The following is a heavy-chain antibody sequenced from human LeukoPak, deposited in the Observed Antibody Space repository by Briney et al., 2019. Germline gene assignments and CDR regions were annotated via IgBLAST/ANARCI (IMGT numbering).Heavy chain of an antibody. CDR1: GFTVSSNY. J-gene: IGHJ4*02. CDR3: ARGGSTSSSVDY. D-gene: IGHD2-2*01. Sequence: PGGSLRLSCAASGFTVSSNYMSWVRQAPGKGLEWVSVIYNGGSTYYADSVKGRFTISRDNAKNSLYLQMNSLRAEDTAVYYCARGGSTSSSVDYWGQGTLVTVSS. CDR2: IYNGGST. V-gene: IGHV3-53*01.